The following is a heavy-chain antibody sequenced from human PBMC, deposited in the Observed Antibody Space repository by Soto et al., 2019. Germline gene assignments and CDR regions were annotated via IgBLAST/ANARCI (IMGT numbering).Heavy chain of an antibody. V-gene: IGHV3-30*18. D-gene: IGHD6-19*01. CDR1: GFTFSDYA. CDR2: FSHDGRNT. J-gene: IGHJ4*02. Sequence: VQLVESGGGVVQPGRSLRLSCAASGFTFSDYAMHWVRQAPGKGLEWVAVFSHDGRNTHYADSVKGRFTISRDSSKNTFSLEMTSLRAEDTAVYYCAKGGRQWLVTSDFNYWGQGALVTVSS. CDR3: AKGGRQWLVTSDFNY.